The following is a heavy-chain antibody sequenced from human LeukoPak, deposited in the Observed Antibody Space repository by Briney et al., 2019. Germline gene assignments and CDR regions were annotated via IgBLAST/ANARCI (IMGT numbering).Heavy chain of an antibody. CDR3: ATARVIGVNSGYRRYFDY. Sequence: SETLSLTCAVYGGSFSGYYWSWIRQPRGKVLEWIGKINHSGSTNYNPSLKSRVTISVDPSQNQFSLKLSSVTAADTAVYYCATARVIGVNSGYRRYFDYWGQGTLVTVSS. CDR1: GGSFSGYY. V-gene: IGHV4-34*01. CDR2: INHSGST. J-gene: IGHJ4*02. D-gene: IGHD3-16*02.